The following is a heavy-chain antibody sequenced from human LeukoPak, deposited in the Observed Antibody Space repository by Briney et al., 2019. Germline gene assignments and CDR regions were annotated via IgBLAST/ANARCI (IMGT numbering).Heavy chain of an antibody. CDR2: IKADGGEK. D-gene: IGHD4-17*01. Sequence: GGSLRLSCAASGFTFSTYWMNWFRQTPGKGLEWVAKIKADGGEKDHVASVKGRFTISRDNSKNTLYLQMNSLRAEDTAVYYCAKRGTVTTFGHCDYWGQGTLVTVSS. V-gene: IGHV3-7*03. J-gene: IGHJ4*02. CDR1: GFTFSTYW. CDR3: AKRGTVTTFGHCDY.